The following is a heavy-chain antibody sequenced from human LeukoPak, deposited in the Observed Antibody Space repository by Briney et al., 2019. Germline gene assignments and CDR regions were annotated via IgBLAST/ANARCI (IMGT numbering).Heavy chain of an antibody. V-gene: IGHV1-2*02. Sequence: GASVRVSCTASGYTFTGYYMHWVRQAPGQGLEWMGWINPNSGGTNYAQKFQGRVTMTRDTSISTAYMELSRLRSDDTAVYYCAGDRGSYNNFDYWGQGTLVTVSS. CDR3: AGDRGSYNNFDY. CDR2: INPNSGGT. D-gene: IGHD1-26*01. CDR1: GYTFTGYY. J-gene: IGHJ4*02.